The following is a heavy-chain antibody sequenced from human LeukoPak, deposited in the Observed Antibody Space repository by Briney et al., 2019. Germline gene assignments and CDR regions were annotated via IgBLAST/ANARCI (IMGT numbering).Heavy chain of an antibody. CDR2: TSSSDAGT. CDR1: GFTFSSYA. D-gene: IGHD6-13*01. CDR3: ARDLMGIAYRGAFYY. V-gene: IGHV3-23*01. J-gene: IGHJ4*02. Sequence: GGSLRLSCAASGFTFSSYAMSWVRQTPGKGLEWVAATSSSDAGTYHADSVRGRFTISRDNSKNTLYLQMNSLRAEDTAVYYCARDLMGIAYRGAFYYWGQGTLVTVSS.